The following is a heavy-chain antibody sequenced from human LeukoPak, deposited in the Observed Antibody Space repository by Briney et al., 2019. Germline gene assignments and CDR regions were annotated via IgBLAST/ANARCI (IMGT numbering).Heavy chain of an antibody. D-gene: IGHD4-23*01. Sequence: SETLSLTCSVSGYSISSGYYWGWIRQPPGKRLQWIGYIFSSGSTNYNPSLKSRVAISVDTSKNQFSLNLNSVTAADTAVYYCARSYGGAWYFDLWGRGTLVTVSS. CDR1: GYSISSGYY. CDR3: ARSYGGAWYFDL. V-gene: IGHV4-61*01. CDR2: IFSSGST. J-gene: IGHJ2*01.